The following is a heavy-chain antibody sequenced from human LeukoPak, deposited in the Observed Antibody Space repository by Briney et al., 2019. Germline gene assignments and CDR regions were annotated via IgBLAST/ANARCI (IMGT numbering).Heavy chain of an antibody. CDR2: IIPIFGTA. CDR3: ANDYYDSSGYYRNQNYNWFDP. Sequence: SVRVSCKASGCTFTDYYIHWVRQAPGQGLEWMGGIIPIFGTANYAQKFQGRVTITADESTSTAYMELSSLRSEDTAVYYCANDYYDSSGYYRNQNYNWFDPWGQGTLVTVSS. D-gene: IGHD3-22*01. J-gene: IGHJ5*02. V-gene: IGHV1-69*13. CDR1: GCTFTDYY.